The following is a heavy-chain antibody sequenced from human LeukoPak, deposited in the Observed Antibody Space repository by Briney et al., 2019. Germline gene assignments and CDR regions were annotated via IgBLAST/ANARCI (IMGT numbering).Heavy chain of an antibody. D-gene: IGHD3-10*01. J-gene: IGHJ4*02. CDR3: AREDYYCSGSFDY. CDR1: GFTFSSYS. V-gene: IGHV3-21*01. Sequence: GGSLRLSCAASGFTFSSYSMNWVRQAPGKGLEWVSSISSSSSYIYYADSVKGRFTISRDNAKNSLYLQMNSLRAEGTAVYYCAREDYYCSGSFDYWGQGTLVTVSS. CDR2: ISSSSSYI.